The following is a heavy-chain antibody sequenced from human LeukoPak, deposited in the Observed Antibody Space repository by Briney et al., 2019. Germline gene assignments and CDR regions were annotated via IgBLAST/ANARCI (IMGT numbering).Heavy chain of an antibody. CDR1: GFTFSSYS. CDR2: ISSGSSYI. Sequence: GGSLRLSCAASGFTFSSYSMNWVRQAPGKGLEWVSSISSGSSYIYYADSVKGRFTISRDNAKNSLYLQMNSLRAEDTAVYYCARAVSYYYMDVWGKGTTVTVSS. CDR3: ARAVSYYYMDV. V-gene: IGHV3-21*01. J-gene: IGHJ6*03. D-gene: IGHD4-23*01.